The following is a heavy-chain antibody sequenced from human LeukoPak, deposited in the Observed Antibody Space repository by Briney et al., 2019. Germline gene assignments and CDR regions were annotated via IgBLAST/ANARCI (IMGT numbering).Heavy chain of an antibody. CDR3: ARASRGLRYFDWLGDAFDI. CDR1: GGSISSYY. Sequence: SETLSLTCTVSGGSISSYYWSWIRQPPGKGLEGIGYIYYSGSTNYNPSLKSRVTISVDTSKNQFSLKLSSVTAADTAVYYCARASRGLRYFDWLGDAFDIWGQGTMVTVSS. V-gene: IGHV4-59*01. CDR2: IYYSGST. J-gene: IGHJ3*02. D-gene: IGHD3-9*01.